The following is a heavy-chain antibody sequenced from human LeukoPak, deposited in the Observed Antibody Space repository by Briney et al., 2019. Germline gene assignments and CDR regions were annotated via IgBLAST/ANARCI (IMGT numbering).Heavy chain of an antibody. V-gene: IGHV3-30*04. CDR1: GFTFSSYA. Sequence: GGSLRLSCAASGFTFSSYAMHWVRQAPGKRLEWVAVISYDGSNKYYADSVKGRFTISRDNSKNTLHLQMNSLRAEDTAVYYCARDPGYCSSTSCNPKTSYYYYGMDVWGQGTTVTVSS. CDR3: ARDPGYCSSTSCNPKTSYYYYGMDV. CDR2: ISYDGSNK. J-gene: IGHJ6*02. D-gene: IGHD2-2*01.